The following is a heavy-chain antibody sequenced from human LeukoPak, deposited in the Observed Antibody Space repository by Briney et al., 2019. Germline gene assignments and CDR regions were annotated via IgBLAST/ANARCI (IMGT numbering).Heavy chain of an antibody. Sequence: SETLSLTWTASGGSISSYYWSWIRQPPGKGLEWIGYIYYSGSTNSNPPLRSRVTIAVGTSKNQYSLKLSSVTAADTAVYYCARMAYGMDVWGQGTTVTVSS. CDR1: GGSISSYY. CDR2: IYYSGST. D-gene: IGHD5-24*01. CDR3: ARMAYGMDV. V-gene: IGHV4-59*08. J-gene: IGHJ6*02.